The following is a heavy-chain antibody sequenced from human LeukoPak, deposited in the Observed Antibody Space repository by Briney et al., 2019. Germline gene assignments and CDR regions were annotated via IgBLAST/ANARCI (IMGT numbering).Heavy chain of an antibody. D-gene: IGHD6-19*01. CDR3: AKSLSNGWYYYFQH. CDR1: GFTFSSYA. V-gene: IGHV3-23*01. CDR2: ISGSGGST. Sequence: GGSLRLSCAASGFTFSSYAMSWVRQAPGKGLEWVSAISGSGGSTYYAGSVKGRFTISRDNSKNTLYLQMDSLRAEDTAVYYCAKSLSNGWYYYFQHWGQGTLVTVSS. J-gene: IGHJ1*01.